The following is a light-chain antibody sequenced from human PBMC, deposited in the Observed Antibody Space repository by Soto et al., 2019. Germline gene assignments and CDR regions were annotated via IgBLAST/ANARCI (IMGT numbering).Light chain of an antibody. CDR1: SSNIGSNT. CDR3: AAWDDSLNGLYV. V-gene: IGLV1-44*01. Sequence: QAVVTQPPSASGTPGQRVTISYSGSSSNIGSNTVNWYQQLPGTAPKLLIYSNNQRPSGVPDRFSGSKSGTSASLAISGLQSEDEADYYCAAWDDSLNGLYVFGTGTKLTVL. CDR2: SNN. J-gene: IGLJ1*01.